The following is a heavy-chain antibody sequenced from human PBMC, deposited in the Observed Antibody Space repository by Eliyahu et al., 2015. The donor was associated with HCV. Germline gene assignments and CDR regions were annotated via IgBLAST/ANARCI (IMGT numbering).Heavy chain of an antibody. D-gene: IGHD5-18*01. J-gene: IGHJ4*02. CDR3: ARAARGYSYGFDY. V-gene: IGHV1-8*01. Sequence: QVQLVQSGAEVKKPGASVKVSCKASGXTFXSXXINWVRQATGQGLEWMGWMXPNSGNTGYAQKFQGGVTMTRNTSISTAYMELSSLRSEDTAVFYCARAARGYSYGFDYWGQGTLVTVSS. CDR2: MXPNSGNT. CDR1: GXTFXSXX.